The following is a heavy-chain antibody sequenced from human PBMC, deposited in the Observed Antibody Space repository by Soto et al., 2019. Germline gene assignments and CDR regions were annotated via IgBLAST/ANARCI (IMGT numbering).Heavy chain of an antibody. V-gene: IGHV2-26*01. CDR2: IFSNDEK. Sequence: QVTLKESGPVLVKPTETLTLTCTVSGVSITSTAMGVTWIRQPPGKALEWLAHIFSNDEKPYNTSLKNRLTISKDTSKGQVVLSMTSKYPVETATSYCARMSLYEVIPDYSDFWGQGNLFTVSS. J-gene: IGHJ4*02. CDR3: ARMSLYEVIPDYSDF. CDR1: GVSITSTAMG. D-gene: IGHD2-21*01.